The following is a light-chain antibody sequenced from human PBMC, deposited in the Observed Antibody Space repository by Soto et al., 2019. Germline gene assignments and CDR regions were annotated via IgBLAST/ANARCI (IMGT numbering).Light chain of an antibody. CDR3: QQSDQWKR. J-gene: IGKJ2*01. V-gene: IGKV3-15*01. CDR1: QSVSSN. Sequence: IRMTQPAATLSVSPGEITTLSCMAIQSVSSNLAWYQQKPGQAPRLLIYGASTRATGIPARFSGSGSGTEFTLNISSLPSDDFAVYSSQQSDQWKRFGQRSMLAIK. CDR2: GAS.